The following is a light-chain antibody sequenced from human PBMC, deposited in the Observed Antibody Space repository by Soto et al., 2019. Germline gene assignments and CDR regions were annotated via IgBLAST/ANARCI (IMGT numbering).Light chain of an antibody. CDR1: QTISNN. J-gene: IGKJ2*01. Sequence: EIVMTQSQATLSVSPGESPTLSCRASQTISNNLAWYQQKPGRAPRLLIYSASTRATGIAARFSGSGSGTEFTLTISSLQSEDFAVYYCQQYNNWPPSDTFGQGTKLEIK. CDR2: SAS. CDR3: QQYNNWPPSDT. V-gene: IGKV3-15*01.